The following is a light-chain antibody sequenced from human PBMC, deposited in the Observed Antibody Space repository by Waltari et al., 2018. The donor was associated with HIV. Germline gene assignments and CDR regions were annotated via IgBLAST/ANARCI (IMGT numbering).Light chain of an antibody. CDR1: PDISYF. CDR2: AAS. CDR3: QKYDDAPLT. V-gene: IGKV1-27*01. Sequence: DIQMTLFPSSLPASVGDRVPFTCRDSPDISYFLAWYQQKPWKVPNLLIYAASTLHSGVPSRFSGSRSGTDFTLTINSLQPEDVATYYCQKYDDAPLTFGGGTKVEI. J-gene: IGKJ4*01.